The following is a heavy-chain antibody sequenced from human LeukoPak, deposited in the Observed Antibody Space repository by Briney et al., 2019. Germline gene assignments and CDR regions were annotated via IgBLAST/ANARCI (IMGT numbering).Heavy chain of an antibody. V-gene: IGHV3-23*01. Sequence: PGGSLRLSCAASGFTFSSYAMSWVRQAPGKGLEWVSAISGSGGSTYYADSVKGRFTISRDNSKDTLYLQMNSLRAEDTAVYYCAKGQWLDYYFDYWGQGTLVTVSS. D-gene: IGHD5-12*01. J-gene: IGHJ4*02. CDR1: GFTFSSYA. CDR2: ISGSGGST. CDR3: AKGQWLDYYFDY.